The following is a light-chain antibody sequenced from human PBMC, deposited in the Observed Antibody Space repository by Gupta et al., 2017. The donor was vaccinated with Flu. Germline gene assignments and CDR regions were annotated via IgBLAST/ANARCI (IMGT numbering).Light chain of an antibody. V-gene: IGKV3-11*01. CDR3: QQRSDWPRT. Sequence: EIVLTQSPATLSLSPGERAILSCRADESVSNYLVWYQQKPGQAPRLLIYDATNRATGIPARFSGSGSGTDFTLTISILEPEDFAVYYFQQRSDWPRTFGGGTKVEIK. CDR1: ESVSNY. J-gene: IGKJ4*01. CDR2: DAT.